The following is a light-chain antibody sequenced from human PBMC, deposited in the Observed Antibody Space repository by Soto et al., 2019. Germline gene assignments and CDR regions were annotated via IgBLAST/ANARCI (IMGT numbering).Light chain of an antibody. CDR2: GAS. V-gene: IGKV3-15*01. Sequence: EIVLTQSPATLSVSAGGTVTLSCRASQSIRTNVAWYQQIPGQAPRLLVYGASTRATGVPARFSGSGSGIEFTLTISSLQSEDSATYYCQQANSFPFTFGPGTKVDIK. J-gene: IGKJ3*01. CDR1: QSIRTN. CDR3: QQANSFPFT.